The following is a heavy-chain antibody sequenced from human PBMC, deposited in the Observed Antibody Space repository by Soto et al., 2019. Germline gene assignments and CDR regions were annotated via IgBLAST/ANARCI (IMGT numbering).Heavy chain of an antibody. CDR2: IIPIFGTA. V-gene: IGHV1-69*12. J-gene: IGHJ6*02. CDR1: GGTFGSYA. CDR3: ASHYDSSIYYYYYGMDV. Sequence: VQLVQCGAEVKKPGCSVKGSCKASGGTFGSYAISWVRQAPGQGLEWMGGIIPIFGTADYAQKFQGRVTITADESTSTAYMELSSLRSEDAAVYYCASHYDSSIYYYYYGMDVWGQGTTVIVSS. D-gene: IGHD3-22*01.